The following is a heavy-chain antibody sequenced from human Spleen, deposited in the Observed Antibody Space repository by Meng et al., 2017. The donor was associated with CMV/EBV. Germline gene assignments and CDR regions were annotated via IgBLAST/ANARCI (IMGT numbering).Heavy chain of an antibody. J-gene: IGHJ4*02. D-gene: IGHD3-10*01. CDR2: ISFDGDKD. V-gene: IGHV3-30*04. CDR3: ARDRGDLMYYFDF. Sequence: GESLKISCAASGFTLTTYPMNWVRQAPGKGLEWVAIISFDGDKDFYSDSVKGRFTISRDKSKNTLYLQMHSLRGEDTAVYYCARDRGDLMYYFDFWGQGTLVTVSS. CDR1: GFTLTTYP.